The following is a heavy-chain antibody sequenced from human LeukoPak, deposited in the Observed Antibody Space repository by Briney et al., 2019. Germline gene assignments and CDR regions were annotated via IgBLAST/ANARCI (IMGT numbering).Heavy chain of an antibody. CDR2: INGDGSST. D-gene: IGHD2-2*01. Sequence: GGSLRLSCAASGFTFSSYWMHWVRQAPGKGLVWDSRINGDGSSTTYADAVKGRFTISRDNAKNTLYLQMSSLRAEDTAVYYCARRGLVPAFDIWGQGTMVTVAS. J-gene: IGHJ3*02. V-gene: IGHV3-74*01. CDR1: GFTFSSYW. CDR3: ARRGLVPAFDI.